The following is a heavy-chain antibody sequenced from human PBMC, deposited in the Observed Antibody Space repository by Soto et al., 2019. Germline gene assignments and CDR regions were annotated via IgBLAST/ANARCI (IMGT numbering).Heavy chain of an antibody. D-gene: IGHD2-2*01. CDR1: GGTFSSYA. CDR3: ARARRYRSSTSCYRYFDY. V-gene: IGHV1-69*01. CDR2: IIPIFGTA. Sequence: QVQLVQSGAEVKKPGSSVKVSCKASGGTFSSYAISWVRQAPGQGLEWMGGIIPIFGTANYAQKFQGRVTITADESTSTAYMELSSLRSEDTAVYYCARARRYRSSTSCYRYFDYWGQGTLVTVSS. J-gene: IGHJ4*02.